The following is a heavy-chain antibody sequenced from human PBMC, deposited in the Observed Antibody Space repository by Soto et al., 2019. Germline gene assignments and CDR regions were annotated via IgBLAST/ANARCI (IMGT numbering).Heavy chain of an antibody. CDR2: IIPMFGSA. CDR3: ATEGGHNYGLGRGHPFDP. D-gene: IGHD4-17*01. V-gene: IGHV1-69*01. Sequence: QVQLVQSGSEVKKSGSSVKVSCKASRGTFNRYAISWVRQAPGQGLEWMGGIIPMFGSANYAQKFQGRVTITADESTNTAYMEMSSLTSDDTAVYYCATEGGHNYGLGRGHPFDPWGQGTLVTVYS. CDR1: RGTFNRYA. J-gene: IGHJ5*02.